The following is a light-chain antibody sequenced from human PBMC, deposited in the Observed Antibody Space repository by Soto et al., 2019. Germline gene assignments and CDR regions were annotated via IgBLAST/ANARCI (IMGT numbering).Light chain of an antibody. CDR3: QQYGNSPPGN. Sequence: TVLTQSPGTLYFSPVERAKLYCISSHSVDNNHVAWYQQRRGLPPRLLIYGPSNRATGIPDRFSGSGSGTDFTLTTRRLEPEDFAVYFCQQYGNSPPGNFGQGTRREIK. J-gene: IGKJ5*01. V-gene: IGKV3-20*01. CDR1: HSVDNNH. CDR2: GPS.